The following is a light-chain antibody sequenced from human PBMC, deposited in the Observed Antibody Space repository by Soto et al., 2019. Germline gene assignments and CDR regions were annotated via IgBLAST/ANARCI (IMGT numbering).Light chain of an antibody. Sequence: QSVLTQTPSVSAAPGQRVTFSCSGTNSSIGAGFGVHWYQQVSGSAPKLLIYDDINRPSGVPDRFSGSRSGTSASLAISGLQPDDEADYYCQSYDSSLIGAIFGGGTKVTVL. CDR3: QSYDSSLIGAI. V-gene: IGLV1-40*02. CDR2: DDI. CDR1: NSSIGAGFG. J-gene: IGLJ2*01.